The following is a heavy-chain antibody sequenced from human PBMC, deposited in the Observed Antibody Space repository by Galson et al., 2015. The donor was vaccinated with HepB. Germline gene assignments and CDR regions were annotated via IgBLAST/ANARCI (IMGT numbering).Heavy chain of an antibody. CDR2: INPSGGST. J-gene: IGHJ3*02. Sequence: SVKVSCKASGYTFTSYYMHWVRQAPGQGLEWMGIINPSGGSTSYAQKFQGRVTMTRDTPTSTVYMELSSLRSEDTAVYYCAREPYGSGSNYDAFDIWGQGTMVTVSS. CDR3: AREPYGSGSNYDAFDI. V-gene: IGHV1-46*03. D-gene: IGHD3-10*01. CDR1: GYTFTSYY.